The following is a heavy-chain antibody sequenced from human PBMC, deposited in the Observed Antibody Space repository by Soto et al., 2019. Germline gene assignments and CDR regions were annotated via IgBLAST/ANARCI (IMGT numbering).Heavy chain of an antibody. CDR3: ARVLPSGTNYFTEY. D-gene: IGHD3-10*01. V-gene: IGHV3-72*01. CDR2: SRNRVQSYST. Sequence: EVQLVESGGGLVQPGGSLRLSCAASGFTFSDHYMDWVRQAPGKGLEWVGRSRNRVQSYSTEYAESVKGRFTISRDDSXNSRYLQMNSLKTEDTAVYYCARVLPSGTNYFTEYWGQGTLVTVSS. J-gene: IGHJ4*02. CDR1: GFTFSDHY.